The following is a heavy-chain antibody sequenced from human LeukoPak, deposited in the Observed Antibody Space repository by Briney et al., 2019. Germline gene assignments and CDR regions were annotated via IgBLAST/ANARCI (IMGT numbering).Heavy chain of an antibody. Sequence: ALVKVSCKASGYTFTSYDINWVRQATGQGLEWMGWMNPNSGNTGYAQKFQGRVTITRNTSISTAYMELSSLRSEDTAVYYCARFEGYQLLGFDPWGQGTLVTVSS. J-gene: IGHJ5*02. V-gene: IGHV1-8*03. CDR1: GYTFTSYD. CDR3: ARFEGYQLLGFDP. CDR2: MNPNSGNT. D-gene: IGHD2-2*01.